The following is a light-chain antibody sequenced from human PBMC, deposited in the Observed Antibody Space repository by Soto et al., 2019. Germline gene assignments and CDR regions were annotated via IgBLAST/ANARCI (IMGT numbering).Light chain of an antibody. CDR1: QSISTW. J-gene: IGKJ1*01. Sequence: DIQMTQSPSTLSAYVGDRVTITCRASQSISTWLAWYQQKPGKAPKVLIYKASSLESGVPSRFSGSGSGTEFTLTISSLQPDDFATYYCQQYNSYSRTFGQGTKVDIK. CDR3: QQYNSYSRT. CDR2: KAS. V-gene: IGKV1-5*03.